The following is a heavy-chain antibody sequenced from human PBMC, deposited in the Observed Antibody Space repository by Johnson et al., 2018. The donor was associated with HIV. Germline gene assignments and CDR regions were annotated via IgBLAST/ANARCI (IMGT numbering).Heavy chain of an antibody. J-gene: IGHJ3*02. CDR3: AKHLSTLVDAFDI. V-gene: IGHV3-23*04. CDR2: LTPSGGGT. CDR1: GFTFSTYA. D-gene: IGHD3-16*01. Sequence: VQLVESGGGLVQPRGSLRLSCAASGFTFSTYAMSWVRQAPGKGPEWVSALTPSGGGTYYADSVKGRFTISRDNSKNTLYLQLNSLRAEDTAVFYCAKHLSTLVDAFDIWGQGTMVTVSS.